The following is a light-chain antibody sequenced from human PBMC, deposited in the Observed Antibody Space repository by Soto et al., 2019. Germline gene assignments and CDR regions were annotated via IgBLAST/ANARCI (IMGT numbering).Light chain of an antibody. CDR2: GAS. CDR1: QSVNSN. CDR3: QQYNNWPLT. J-gene: IGKJ4*01. Sequence: EIVMTQSPATLSVSPGERATLSCRASQSVNSNLAWYQQKPAQAPRLLIYGASTRATGIPARFSGSGSGTEFTLTISSLQSEDFAVYYCQQYNNWPLTFGGGTKVEIK. V-gene: IGKV3-15*01.